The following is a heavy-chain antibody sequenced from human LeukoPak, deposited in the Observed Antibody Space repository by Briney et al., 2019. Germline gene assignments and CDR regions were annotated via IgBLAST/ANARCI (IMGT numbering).Heavy chain of an antibody. D-gene: IGHD4-11*01. J-gene: IGHJ5*02. CDR1: GGSISSYY. CDR2: IYYSGST. Sequence: PSETLSLTCTVSGGSISSYYWSWIRQPPGKGLEWIGYIYYSGSTNYNPSLKSRVTISVDTSKNQFSLKLSSVTAADTAVYYCARDHGYSNYGRDWFDPWGQGTLVTVPS. V-gene: IGHV4-59*01. CDR3: ARDHGYSNYGRDWFDP.